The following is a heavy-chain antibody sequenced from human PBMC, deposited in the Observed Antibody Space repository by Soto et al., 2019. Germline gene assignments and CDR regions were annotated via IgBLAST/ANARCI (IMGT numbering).Heavy chain of an antibody. CDR3: ARGNWNYYYGLDV. CDR2: IKPDGSEQ. Sequence: GGSLRLSCAASEFTFDKYYMTWVRQAPGKGPEWVANIKPDGSEQYYVDSVKGRFTISRDNANNSLYLQMNSLRAEDTAVYFCARGNWNYYYGLDVWGQGTTVTVYS. J-gene: IGHJ6*02. CDR1: EFTFDKYY. D-gene: IGHD1-20*01. V-gene: IGHV3-7*01.